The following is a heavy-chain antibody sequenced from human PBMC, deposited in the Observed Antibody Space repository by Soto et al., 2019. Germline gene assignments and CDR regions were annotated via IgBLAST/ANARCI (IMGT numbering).Heavy chain of an antibody. Sequence: GGSLRLSCAASGFTFSSYAMSWVRQAPGKGLEWVSAISGSGGSTYYADSVKGRFTISRDNSKKTLYVQMDSLRAEDTAIYYCAKGGLLTGYSTLDYWGQGTLVTVS. CDR3: AKGGLLTGYSTLDY. CDR1: GFTFSSYA. D-gene: IGHD3-9*01. CDR2: ISGSGGST. J-gene: IGHJ4*01. V-gene: IGHV3-23*01.